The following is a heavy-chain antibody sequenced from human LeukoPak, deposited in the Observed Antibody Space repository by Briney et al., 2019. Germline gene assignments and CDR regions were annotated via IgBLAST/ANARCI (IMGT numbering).Heavy chain of an antibody. V-gene: IGHV4-38-2*02. Sequence: SETLSLTCTVSGYSISTGYYWGWIRQPPGQGLEWIGSIYYSGSTYYNPSLKSRVTISVDTSKNQFSLKLSSVTAADTAIYYCARSFYGGNSDYWGQGTLLTVSS. CDR3: ARSFYGGNSDY. CDR1: GYSISTGYY. D-gene: IGHD4-23*01. J-gene: IGHJ4*02. CDR2: IYYSGST.